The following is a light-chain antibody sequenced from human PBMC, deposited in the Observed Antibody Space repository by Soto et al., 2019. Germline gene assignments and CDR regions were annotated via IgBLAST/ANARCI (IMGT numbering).Light chain of an antibody. Sequence: EIVLTQSPGTLSLSPGERATLSCRASQSVDSRYSAWYQQKPGQAPRLLIYGASGRATGIPDRFSGSGSGTDFTLTISRLEPEDFAVYYCQYYGSSPLTFGGGTKVEIK. J-gene: IGKJ4*01. CDR1: QSVDSRY. CDR3: QYYGSSPLT. V-gene: IGKV3-20*01. CDR2: GAS.